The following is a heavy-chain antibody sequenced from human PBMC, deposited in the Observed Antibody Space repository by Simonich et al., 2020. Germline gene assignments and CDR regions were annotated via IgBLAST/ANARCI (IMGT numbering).Heavy chain of an antibody. D-gene: IGHD3-22*01. CDR2: MSGSGGST. CDR1: GFTFSSYA. Sequence: GGGLVQPGGSLRLSCASSGFTFSSYAMSWVRRAPGKGLEWVSAMSGSGGSTYYADSVKGRFTISRENSKNTLYLQMTSLRAEDTAVYYCAKDLGERITMIVVVIDAFDIWGQGTMVTVSS. CDR3: AKDLGERITMIVVVIDAFDI. V-gene: IGHV3-23*01. J-gene: IGHJ3*02.